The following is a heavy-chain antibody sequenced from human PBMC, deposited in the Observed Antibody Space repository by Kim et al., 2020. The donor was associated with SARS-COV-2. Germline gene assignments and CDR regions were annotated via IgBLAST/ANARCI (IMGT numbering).Heavy chain of an antibody. CDR1: GFTFDDYA. V-gene: IGHV3-9*01. CDR3: AKARGAFDI. Sequence: GGSLRLSCAASGFTFDDYAMHWVRQAPGKGLEWVSGISWNSGSIGYADSVKGRFTISRDNAKNSLYLQMNSLRAEDTALYYCAKARGAFDIWGQGTMVTV. J-gene: IGHJ3*02. CDR2: ISWNSGSI.